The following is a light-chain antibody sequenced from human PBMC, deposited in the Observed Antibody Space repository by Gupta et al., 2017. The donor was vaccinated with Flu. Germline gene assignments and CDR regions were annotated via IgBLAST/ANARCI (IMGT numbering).Light chain of an antibody. J-gene: IGKJ4*01. CDR3: QQYENNPSLT. CDR2: WAS. V-gene: IGKV4-1*01. CDR1: QNRWDSSNNKNY. Sequence: RGERATINCKSRQNRWDSSNNKNYLSWYQQKPGQPPKLLMYWASTREAGVPDRFSGSGCGTDFTLTISSRQVEDVAVYYCQQYENNPSLTFGGGTKVEVK.